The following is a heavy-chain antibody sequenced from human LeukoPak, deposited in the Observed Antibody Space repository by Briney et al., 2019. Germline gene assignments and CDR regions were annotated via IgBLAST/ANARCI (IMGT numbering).Heavy chain of an antibody. D-gene: IGHD7-27*01. Sequence: SETLSLTCTVSGGSISSYYWSWIRQPAGKGLEWIGRIYTSGSANYNPSLKSRVTVSVDTSQNQISLNLTSVTAADTAVYYCARGPTWGSAYFDYWGQGTLVTVSS. CDR3: ARGPTWGSAYFDY. CDR2: IYTSGSA. J-gene: IGHJ4*02. CDR1: GGSISSYY. V-gene: IGHV4-4*07.